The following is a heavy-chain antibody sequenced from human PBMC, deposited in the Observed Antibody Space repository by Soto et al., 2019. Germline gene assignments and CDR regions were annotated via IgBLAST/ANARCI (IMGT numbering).Heavy chain of an antibody. CDR2: IYSGGST. J-gene: IGHJ6*03. V-gene: IGHV3-66*01. CDR3: ARGGRDYYYSYYMDV. CDR1: GFTVSSNY. Sequence: EVQLVESGGGLVQPGGSLRLSCAASGFTVSSNYMSWVRQAPGKGLEWVSVIYSGGSTYYADSVKGRFTISRDNSKNTLYLQMNSLRAEDTAVYYCARGGRDYYYSYYMDVWGKGTTVTVSS.